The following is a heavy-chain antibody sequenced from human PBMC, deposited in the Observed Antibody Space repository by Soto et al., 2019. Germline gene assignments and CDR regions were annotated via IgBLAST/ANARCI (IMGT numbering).Heavy chain of an antibody. CDR3: ARDEFWSGYYPRYYFDY. Sequence: QVPLVQSGAEVKKPGASVKVSCKASGYTFTSYAMHWVRQAPGQRLEWMGWINAGNGNTKYSQKFQGRVTITRDTSASTAYMELSSLRSEDTAVYYCARDEFWSGYYPRYYFDYWGQGTLVTVSS. V-gene: IGHV1-3*01. CDR2: INAGNGNT. D-gene: IGHD3-3*01. CDR1: GYTFTSYA. J-gene: IGHJ4*02.